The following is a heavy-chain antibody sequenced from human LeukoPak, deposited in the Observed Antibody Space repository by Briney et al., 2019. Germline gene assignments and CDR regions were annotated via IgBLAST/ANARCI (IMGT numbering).Heavy chain of an antibody. J-gene: IGHJ4*02. CDR3: ARRGGYETGTDY. CDR1: GGHFSGYF. D-gene: IGHD5-12*01. CDR2: IHYSGST. Sequence: SETLSLTCAVSGGHFSGYFWTWIRQPPGKGLVWIGYIHYSGSTNYNPSLKSRVTISVDTSKNQFSLKLSPVTAADTAVYYCARRGGYETGTDYWGQGTLVTVSS. V-gene: IGHV4-59*08.